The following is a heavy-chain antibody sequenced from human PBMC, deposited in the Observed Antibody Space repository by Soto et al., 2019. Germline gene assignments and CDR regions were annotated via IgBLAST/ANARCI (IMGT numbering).Heavy chain of an antibody. Sequence: QVQLVESGGGVVQPGRSLRLSCAASGFTFSSYAMHWVRQAPGKGLEWVAVISYDGSNKYYADSVKGRFTISRDNSKHTLYLEMNSLRAEDTAVYYCASPYYYGSGSYRKGPFDYWGQGTLVTVSS. CDR2: ISYDGSNK. V-gene: IGHV3-30-3*01. D-gene: IGHD3-10*01. CDR1: GFTFSSYA. CDR3: ASPYYYGSGSYRKGPFDY. J-gene: IGHJ4*02.